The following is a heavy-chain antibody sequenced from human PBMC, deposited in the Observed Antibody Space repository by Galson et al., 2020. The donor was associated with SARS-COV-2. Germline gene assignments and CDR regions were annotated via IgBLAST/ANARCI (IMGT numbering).Heavy chain of an antibody. CDR2: ISTYNGNT. V-gene: IGHV1-18*01. J-gene: IGHJ4*02. CDR1: GYTFTSYG. D-gene: IGHD6-13*01. Sequence: ASVKVSCKASGYTFTSYGISWVRQAPGQGLEWMGWISTYNGNTNYAQKLQGRVTMTTDTSTSTAYMELRSLRSDDTAVYYCAREGYSSSWYYFDYWGQGTLVTVSS. CDR3: AREGYSSSWYYFDY.